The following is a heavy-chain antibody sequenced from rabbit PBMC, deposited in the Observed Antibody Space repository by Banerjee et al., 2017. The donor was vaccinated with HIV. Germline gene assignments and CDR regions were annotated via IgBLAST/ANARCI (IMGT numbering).Heavy chain of an antibody. CDR3: AGEGVGFGGAGYAT. Sequence: QEQLEESGGDLVKPEGSLTLTCTTSGSSFSSNVMCWVRQAPGKGLEWIASIYTSTGSTYYANWAKGRFTISKASSTTVTLQMTSLTAADTATYFCAGEGVGFGGAGYATWGPGTLVTVS. CDR2: IYTSTGST. V-gene: IGHV1S45*01. J-gene: IGHJ2*01. D-gene: IGHD6-1*01. CDR1: GSSFSSNV.